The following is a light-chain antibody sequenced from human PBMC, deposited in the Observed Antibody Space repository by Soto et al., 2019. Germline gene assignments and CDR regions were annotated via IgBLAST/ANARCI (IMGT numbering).Light chain of an antibody. CDR3: QQYGSSPWT. J-gene: IGKJ1*01. CDR1: QSVSSSY. Sequence: EIALTQSPGTLSLSPGERATLSCRASQSVSSSYLAGYQQKPGQAPRLLIYGASSRATGSPDRFSGSGSGTDFTLTISRLEPDDFAVYYCQQYGSSPWTFGQGTKVEIK. CDR2: GAS. V-gene: IGKV3-20*01.